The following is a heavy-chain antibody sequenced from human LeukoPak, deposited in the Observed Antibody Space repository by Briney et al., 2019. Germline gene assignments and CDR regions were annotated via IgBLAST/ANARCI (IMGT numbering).Heavy chain of an antibody. Sequence: ASVKVSCKVSGYTLTELSMHWVRQAPGKGLEWMGGFDPEDGETIYAQKFQGRVTMTEDTSTDTAYMELSSLRSEDTAVYYCATRPDYYDSSGHFDYWGQGTLDTVSS. CDR1: GYTLTELS. J-gene: IGHJ4*02. CDR2: FDPEDGET. V-gene: IGHV1-24*01. CDR3: ATRPDYYDSSGHFDY. D-gene: IGHD3-22*01.